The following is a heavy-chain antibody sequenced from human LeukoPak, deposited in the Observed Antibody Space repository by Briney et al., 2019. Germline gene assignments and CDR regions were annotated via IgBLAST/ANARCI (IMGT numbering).Heavy chain of an antibody. V-gene: IGHV4-61*02. D-gene: IGHD2-21*02. CDR1: GGSISSGSYY. Sequence: PSETLSLTCTVSGGSISSGSYYWSWIRQPAGKGLEWIGRIYTSGSTNYNPSLKSRVTISVDTSKNQFSLKLSSVAAADTAVYYCARALCGGDCYSKLRTEYFQHWGQGTLVTVSS. CDR2: IYTSGST. CDR3: ARALCGGDCYSKLRTEYFQH. J-gene: IGHJ1*01.